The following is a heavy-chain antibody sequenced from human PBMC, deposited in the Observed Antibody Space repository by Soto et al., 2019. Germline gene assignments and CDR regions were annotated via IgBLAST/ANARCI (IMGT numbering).Heavy chain of an antibody. Sequence: QVQLQESGPGLVKPSQTLSLTCTVSGASMSSGGYYWTWIRQSPGKGLEWIRYNYYSGSTYYNPSIESLVAISLATSRSQFSLTLHSVTAADTAIYYCARDRHNNFFDPWGQGTLVTVSS. CDR2: NYYSGST. V-gene: IGHV4-31*01. J-gene: IGHJ5*02. D-gene: IGHD6-6*01. CDR3: ARDRHNNFFDP. CDR1: GASMSSGGYY.